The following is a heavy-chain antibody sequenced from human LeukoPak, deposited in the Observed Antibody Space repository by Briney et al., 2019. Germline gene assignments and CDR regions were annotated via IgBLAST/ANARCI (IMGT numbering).Heavy chain of an antibody. D-gene: IGHD3-10*01. CDR3: AGYGSGSF. Sequence: GGSLRLSCAVSGFTFSSYAMSWVRQAPGKGLEWISYISSGGTTIYYADSVKGRFTISRDNAKNLLYLQMNSLRVEDTAVYYCAGYGSGSFWGQGTQVTVSS. V-gene: IGHV3-48*04. CDR2: ISSGGTTI. CDR1: GFTFSSYA. J-gene: IGHJ4*02.